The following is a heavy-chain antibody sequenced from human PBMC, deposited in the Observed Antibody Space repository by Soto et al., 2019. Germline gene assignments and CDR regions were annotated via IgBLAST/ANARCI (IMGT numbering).Heavy chain of an antibody. CDR3: ARDPRGISGWYLLYFDY. CDR1: GFTFSSYA. J-gene: IGHJ4*02. CDR2: ISYDGSNK. V-gene: IGHV3-30-3*01. D-gene: IGHD6-19*01. Sequence: PGGSLRLSCAASGFTFSSYAMHWVRQAPGKGLEWVAVISYDGSNKYYADSVKGRFTISRDNSKNTLYLQMNSLRAEDTAVYYCARDPRGISGWYLLYFDYWGQGTLVTVSS.